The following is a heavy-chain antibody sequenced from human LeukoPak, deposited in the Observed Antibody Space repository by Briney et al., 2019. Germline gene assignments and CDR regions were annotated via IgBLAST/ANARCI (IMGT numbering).Heavy chain of an antibody. CDR2: ISWNSGSI. CDR1: GFTFDDYA. J-gene: IGHJ6*02. V-gene: IGHV3-9*01. CDR3: AKDTPYYYGMDV. Sequence: GRSLRLSRAASGFTFDDYAMHWVRQAPGKGLEWVSGISWNSGSIGYADSVKGRFTISRDNAKNSLYLQMNSLRAEDTALYYCAKDTPYYYGMDVWGQGTTVTVSS.